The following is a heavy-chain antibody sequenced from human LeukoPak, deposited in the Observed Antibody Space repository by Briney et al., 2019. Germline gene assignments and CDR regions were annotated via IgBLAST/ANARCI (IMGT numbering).Heavy chain of an antibody. J-gene: IGHJ4*02. Sequence: GGSLRLSCAASGFSFSNYGMHWVRQAPGKGLEWVASIRYDGNNKYYADSVKGRFTISRDNAKDTLYLQMSSLRAEDTAVYYCTGHHQAYSRTYWGQGTLVTVSS. D-gene: IGHD6-13*01. CDR1: GFSFSNYG. CDR2: IRYDGNNK. V-gene: IGHV3-30*02. CDR3: TGHHQAYSRTY.